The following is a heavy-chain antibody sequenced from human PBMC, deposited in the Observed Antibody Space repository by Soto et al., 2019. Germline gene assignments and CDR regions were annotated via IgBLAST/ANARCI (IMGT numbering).Heavy chain of an antibody. V-gene: IGHV3-13*05. D-gene: IGHD6-19*01. CDR1: GFTFSRYD. J-gene: IGHJ4*02. Sequence: EVQLVESGGGLVQPGGSLRLSCAASGFTFSRYDMHWVRQGTGKGLEWVSGIDTTGAPYYSGSVKGRFTISRENAKNSLFLEMDSLRPGDTAVYYCARESSDWSAVDYWGQGTLVTVSS. CDR2: IDTTGAP. CDR3: ARESSDWSAVDY.